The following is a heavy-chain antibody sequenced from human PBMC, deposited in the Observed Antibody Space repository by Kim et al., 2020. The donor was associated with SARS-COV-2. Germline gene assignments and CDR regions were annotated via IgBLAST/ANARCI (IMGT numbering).Heavy chain of an antibody. D-gene: IGHD5-12*01. Sequence: ASVKVSCKASGYTFTSYAMNWVRQAPGQGLEWMGWINTNTGNTTYAQAFTGRFVFSLDTSVSTAYLQLSSLKAEDTAVYYCATRRDGYNLGYWGQGPLDTLSS. V-gene: IGHV7-4-1*02. J-gene: IGHJ4*02. CDR3: ATRRDGYNLGY. CDR2: INTNTGNT. CDR1: GYTFTSYA.